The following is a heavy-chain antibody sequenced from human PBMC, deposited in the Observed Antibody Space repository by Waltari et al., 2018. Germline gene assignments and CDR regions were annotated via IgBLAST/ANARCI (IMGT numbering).Heavy chain of an antibody. CDR2: IWYDGSNK. Sequence: QVQLVESGGGVVQPGRSLRLSCAASGFTFSSYGMHWVRQAPGKGLEWVAVIWYDGSNKYYADSVKGRFTISRDNSKNTLYLQMNSLRAEDTAVYYCARDRGSITMVRGVLDYWGQGTLVTVSS. D-gene: IGHD3-10*01. V-gene: IGHV3-33*01. CDR3: ARDRGSITMVRGVLDY. J-gene: IGHJ4*02. CDR1: GFTFSSYG.